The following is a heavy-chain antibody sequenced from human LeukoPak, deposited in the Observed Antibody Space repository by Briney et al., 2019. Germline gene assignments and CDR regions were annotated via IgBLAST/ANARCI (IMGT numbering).Heavy chain of an antibody. Sequence: PSETLSPTCAVYGGSFSGYYWSWIRQPPGKGLEWIGEINHSGSTNYNPSLKSRVTISVDTSKNQFSLKLSSVTAADTAVYYCPYGSGSYYAFDIWGQGTMVTVSS. J-gene: IGHJ3*02. V-gene: IGHV4-34*01. CDR3: PYGSGSYYAFDI. CDR1: GGSFSGYY. CDR2: INHSGST. D-gene: IGHD3-10*01.